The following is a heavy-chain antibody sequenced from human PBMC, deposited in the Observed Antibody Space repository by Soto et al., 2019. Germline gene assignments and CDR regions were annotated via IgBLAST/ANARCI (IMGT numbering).Heavy chain of an antibody. D-gene: IGHD3-9*01. CDR1: GFTFSSYE. J-gene: IGHJ6*02. V-gene: IGHV3-48*03. Sequence: LRLSCAASGFTFSSYEMNWVRQAPGKGLEWVSYISSSGSTIYYADSVKGRFTISRDNAKNSLYLQMNSLRAEDTAVYYCARELRYFDWLEYYGMDVWGQGTTVTVSS. CDR3: ARELRYFDWLEYYGMDV. CDR2: ISSSGSTI.